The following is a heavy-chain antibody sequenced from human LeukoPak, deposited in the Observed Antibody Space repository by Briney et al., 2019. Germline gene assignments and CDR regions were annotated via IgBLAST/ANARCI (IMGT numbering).Heavy chain of an antibody. J-gene: IGHJ5*02. CDR2: IYTSGST. CDR1: GGSISSYY. D-gene: IGHD3-9*01. V-gene: IGHV4-4*07. Sequence: SETLSLTCTVSGGSISSYYWSWIRQPAGKGLEWIGRIYTSGSTNYNPSLKSRVTMSVDTSKNQFSLKLSSVTAADTAVYFCARGNYDILAGYYWFDPWGQGTLVTVSS. CDR3: ARGNYDILAGYYWFDP.